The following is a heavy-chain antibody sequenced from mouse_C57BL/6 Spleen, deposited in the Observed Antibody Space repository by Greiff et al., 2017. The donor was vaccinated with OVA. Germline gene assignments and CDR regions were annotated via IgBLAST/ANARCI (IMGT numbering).Heavy chain of an antibody. CDR3: ASSGRGGLYWYFDV. D-gene: IGHD4-1*01. Sequence: VQLQQPGTDLVKPGASVKLSCKASGYTFTSYWMHWVKQRPGQGLEWIGNINPSNGGTNYNEKFKSKATLTVDKSSSTAYMQLSSLTSEDSAVYYCASSGRGGLYWYFDVWGTGTTVTVSS. V-gene: IGHV1-53*01. CDR1: GYTFTSYW. J-gene: IGHJ1*03. CDR2: INPSNGGT.